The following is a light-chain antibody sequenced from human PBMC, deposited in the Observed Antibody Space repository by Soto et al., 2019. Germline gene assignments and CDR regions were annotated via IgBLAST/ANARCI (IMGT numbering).Light chain of an antibody. J-gene: IGLJ1*01. Sequence: ALTQPASVSGSPGQSITISCTGTSCDVGNYNLVSWYQQHPGKAPKLMIYDVSKRPSGVSNRFSGSKSGNTASLTISGLQADDEADYYCCSYAGDSYVFGTGTKVTVL. CDR3: CSYAGDSYV. CDR1: SCDVGNYNL. V-gene: IGLV2-23*02. CDR2: DVS.